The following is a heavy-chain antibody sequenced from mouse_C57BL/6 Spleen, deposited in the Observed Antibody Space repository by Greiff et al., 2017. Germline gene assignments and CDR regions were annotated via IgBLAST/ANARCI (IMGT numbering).Heavy chain of an antibody. CDR1: GFTFSDYY. CDR2: INYDGSST. J-gene: IGHJ4*01. CDR3: ARGVGYYAMDY. V-gene: IGHV5-16*01. Sequence: EVNVVESEGGLVQPGSSMKLSCTASGFTFSDYYMAWVRQVPEKGLEWVANINYDGSSTYYLDSLKSRFIISRDNAKNILYLQMSSLKSEDTATYYCARGVGYYAMDYWGQGTSVTVSS. D-gene: IGHD1-1*02.